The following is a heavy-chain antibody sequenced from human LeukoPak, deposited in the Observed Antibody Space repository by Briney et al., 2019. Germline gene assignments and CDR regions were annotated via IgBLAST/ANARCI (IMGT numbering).Heavy chain of an antibody. CDR2: IRYDGSNK. D-gene: IGHD1-26*01. V-gene: IGHV3-30*02. CDR3: AKVLVGGTDY. CDR1: GFTFSSYG. J-gene: IGHJ4*02. Sequence: GESLKISCAASGFTFSSYGMHWVRQAPGKGLEWVAFIRYDGSNKYYADSVKGRFTISRDNSKNTLYLQMNSLRAEDTAVYYCAKVLVGGTDYWGQGTLVTVSS.